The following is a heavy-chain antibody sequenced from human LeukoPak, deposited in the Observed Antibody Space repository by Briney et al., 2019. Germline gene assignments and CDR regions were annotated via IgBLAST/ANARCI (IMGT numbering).Heavy chain of an antibody. CDR2: IGGSGGST. CDR1: GFTFSSYA. J-gene: IGHJ4*02. D-gene: IGHD6-13*01. Sequence: PGGSLRLSCAASGFTFSSYAMSWVRQAPGKGLEWVSAIGGSGGSTYYADSVKGRFTISRDNSKNTLYLQMNSLRAEDTAVYYCAKHNGQQLVFGYWGQGTLVTVSS. CDR3: AKHNGQQLVFGY. V-gene: IGHV3-23*01.